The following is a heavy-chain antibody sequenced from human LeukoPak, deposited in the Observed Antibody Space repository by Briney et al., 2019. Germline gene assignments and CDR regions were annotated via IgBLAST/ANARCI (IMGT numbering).Heavy chain of an antibody. CDR3: ATARDAAAAGTSAFDY. D-gene: IGHD6-13*01. V-gene: IGHV3-23*01. CDR1: GFTFRNFA. CDR2: IGENGDDK. Sequence: GGSLRLSCAASGFTFRNFAMTWVRQAPGKGLQWVSAIGENGDDKYYADSVKGRFTISRDNSKNTLYLQMNSLRAEDTAVYYCATARDAAAAGTSAFDYWGQGTLVTVSS. J-gene: IGHJ4*02.